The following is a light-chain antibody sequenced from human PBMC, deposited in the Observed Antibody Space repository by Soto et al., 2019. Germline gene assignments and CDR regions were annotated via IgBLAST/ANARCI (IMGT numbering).Light chain of an antibody. CDR3: RTWDSSLSAVV. V-gene: IGLV1-51*02. CDR2: ENN. Sequence: QSVLTQPPSVSAAPGQKVTISRSGSSSNIGNNYVSWYQQLPGTAPKLLIYENNKRPAWIPDRFSGSKSGTSATLGITGLQTGDEADYYCRTWDSSLSAVVFGGGTKLTVL. CDR1: SSNIGNNY. J-gene: IGLJ2*01.